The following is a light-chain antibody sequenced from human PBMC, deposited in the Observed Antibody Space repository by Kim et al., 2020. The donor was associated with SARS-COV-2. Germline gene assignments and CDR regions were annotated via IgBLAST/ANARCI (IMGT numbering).Light chain of an antibody. CDR3: QSFDGSNRGV. J-gene: IGLJ1*01. V-gene: IGLV6-57*03. CDR2: ENS. CDR1: GGSIATNF. Sequence: KTTPVSCARSGGSIATNFVQWYQQRPGSAPITMIFENSQRPSGVPDRFSASIDSSSNSASLTISGLKTEDEADYYCQSFDGSNRGVFGTGTKVTVL.